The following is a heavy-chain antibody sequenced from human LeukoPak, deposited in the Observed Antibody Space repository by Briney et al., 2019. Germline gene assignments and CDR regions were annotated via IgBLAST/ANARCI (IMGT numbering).Heavy chain of an antibody. CDR3: ARFGGELEGDAFDI. Sequence: GASVEVSCKASGYTFTSYYMHWVRHAPGQGLEWMGIINPNGGSTSYAQKFQGRVTMTRDTSTSTVYMELSSLRSEDTAVYYCARFGGELEGDAFDIWGQGTMVTVSS. CDR2: INPNGGST. J-gene: IGHJ3*02. V-gene: IGHV1-46*01. CDR1: GYTFTSYY. D-gene: IGHD3-16*01.